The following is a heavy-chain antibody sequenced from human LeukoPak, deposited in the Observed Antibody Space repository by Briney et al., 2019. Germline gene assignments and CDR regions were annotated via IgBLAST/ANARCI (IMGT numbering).Heavy chain of an antibody. Sequence: SETLSLTCTVSGGSISSSSYYWGWIRQPPGKGLEWIGSIYYSGSTYYNPSLKSRVTISVDTSKNQFSLKLSSVTAADTAVYYCARADSNYFYYYYGMDVWGQGTTVTVSS. CDR1: GGSISSSSYY. CDR3: ARADSNYFYYYYGMDV. CDR2: IYYSGST. D-gene: IGHD4-11*01. V-gene: IGHV4-39*07. J-gene: IGHJ6*02.